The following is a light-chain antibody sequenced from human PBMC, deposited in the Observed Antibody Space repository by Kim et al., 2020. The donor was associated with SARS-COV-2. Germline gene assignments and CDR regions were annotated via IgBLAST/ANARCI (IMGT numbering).Light chain of an antibody. CDR3: QQYSTSPHT. V-gene: IGKV3-20*01. J-gene: IGKJ1*01. CDR2: GAS. CDR1: QSVSSNY. Sequence: SPGERATPSCRASQSVSSNYVAWYQQQPGQAPRLLIYGASNRATGIPDRFSGSGSGTDFTLTIRRLEPEDFAVYYCQQYSTSPHTFGQGTKVDIK.